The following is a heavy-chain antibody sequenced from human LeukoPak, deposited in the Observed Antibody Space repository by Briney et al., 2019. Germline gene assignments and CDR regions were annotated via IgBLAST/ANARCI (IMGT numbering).Heavy chain of an antibody. Sequence: SETLSFTGAGYALTIYGYYWSWLRQPPGKEREWSGEINHSGSTNDNTSLKSRITITVDTSKTEYSLLLSSVTAADTAVYCWARELSPWAGGIRRPSYYFDYWGQGTLVTVSS. CDR2: INHSGST. D-gene: IGHD6-13*01. V-gene: IGHV4-34*01. J-gene: IGHJ4*02. CDR3: ARELSPWAGGIRRPSYYFDY. CDR1: ALTIYGYY.